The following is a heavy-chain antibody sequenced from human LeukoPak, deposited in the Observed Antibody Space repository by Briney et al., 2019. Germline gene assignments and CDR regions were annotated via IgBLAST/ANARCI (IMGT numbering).Heavy chain of an antibody. D-gene: IGHD6-6*01. Sequence: SETLSLTCTVSGGSISNYYWSWIRQAPGKGLEWIGYIYYTGSTNYNPSLTSRVNISVDTSKNQFSLNLTSVTAADTAVYYCARWGSIAVARFDYWGQGTLVTVSS. J-gene: IGHJ4*02. CDR1: GGSISNYY. CDR2: IYYTGST. CDR3: ARWGSIAVARFDY. V-gene: IGHV4-59*01.